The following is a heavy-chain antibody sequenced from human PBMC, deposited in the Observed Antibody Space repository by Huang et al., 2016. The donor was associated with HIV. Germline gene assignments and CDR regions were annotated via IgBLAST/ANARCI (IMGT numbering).Heavy chain of an antibody. Sequence: EVQLLESGGGLVQPGGSLRLSCAASGFTFSSYAMSWVRQAPWKGLEWVSTLSGSGGSTYYADSVKGRFTISRDNSKNTLYLQMNSLRAEDTAVYYCAKGREQWLVLSARDYWGQGTLVTVSS. D-gene: IGHD6-19*01. CDR3: AKGREQWLVLSARDY. CDR2: LSGSGGST. J-gene: IGHJ4*02. CDR1: GFTFSSYA. V-gene: IGHV3-23*01.